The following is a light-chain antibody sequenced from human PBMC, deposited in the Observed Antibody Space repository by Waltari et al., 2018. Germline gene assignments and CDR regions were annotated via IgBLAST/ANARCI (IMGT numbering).Light chain of an antibody. CDR1: QSISSY. CDR2: AAS. V-gene: IGKV1-39*01. Sequence: DIQMTQSPSSLSASVGDRVTITCRASQSISSYLNWYQQKPGKAPKLLIYAASRLQSGVPSRFSGSGSGIDFTLTISSLQPEDFATYYCQQSYSTPLTFGGGTKVEIK. J-gene: IGKJ4*01. CDR3: QQSYSTPLT.